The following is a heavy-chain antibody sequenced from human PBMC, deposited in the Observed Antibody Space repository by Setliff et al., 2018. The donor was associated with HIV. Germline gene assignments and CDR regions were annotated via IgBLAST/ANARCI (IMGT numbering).Heavy chain of an antibody. CDR3: TRDLWGDDYYYNNMDV. CDR1: GGSISSGSYH. Sequence: SETLSLTCSVSGGSISSGSYHWSWIRQPAGKGLEWIGRVYTSGSTKYNPSLKSRVTRSVDTSKNQFSLKLNSVTAADTAIYYCTRDLWGDDYYYNNMDVWGKGTTVTVSS. D-gene: IGHD2-21*02. CDR2: VYTSGST. J-gene: IGHJ6*03. V-gene: IGHV4-61*02.